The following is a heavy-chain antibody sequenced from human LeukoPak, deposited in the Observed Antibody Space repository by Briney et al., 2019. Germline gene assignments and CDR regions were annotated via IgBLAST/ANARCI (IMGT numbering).Heavy chain of an antibody. CDR3: ARRAGAYSHPYDY. D-gene: IGHD3-16*01. J-gene: IGHJ4*02. CDR1: GFTVSINS. CDR2: IYSDYK. V-gene: IGHV3-53*01. Sequence: GGSLRLSCTFSGFTVSINSMSCVRQAPGKGLEWVSFIYSDYKHYSDYVMGRFTISRDNSKNTLYLQMNSLRAEYTAVYYCARRAGAYSHPYDYWGQGTLVTVSS.